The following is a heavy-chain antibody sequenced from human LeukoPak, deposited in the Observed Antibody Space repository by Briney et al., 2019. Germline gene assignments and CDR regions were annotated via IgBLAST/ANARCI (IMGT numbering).Heavy chain of an antibody. Sequence: ASVKVSCKASGYTFTGYYMHWVRQAPGQGLEWMGWINPNSGGTNYAQKFQGRVTMTRDTSISTAYMELSRLRSDDTAMYYCARWMVRGVSGVTLYYMDVWGKGTTVTVSS. V-gene: IGHV1-2*02. D-gene: IGHD3-10*01. CDR3: ARWMVRGVSGVTLYYMDV. J-gene: IGHJ6*03. CDR1: GYTFTGYY. CDR2: INPNSGGT.